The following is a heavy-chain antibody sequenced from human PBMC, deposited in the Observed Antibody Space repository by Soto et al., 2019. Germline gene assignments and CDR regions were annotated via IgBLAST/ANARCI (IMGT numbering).Heavy chain of an antibody. CDR3: ARVLYYGSGSYSPYGMDV. V-gene: IGHV1-69*01. Sequence: QVQLVQSGAEVKKPGSSVKVSCKTSGVSFNNNGIGWVRQAPGHGLEWMGGVSPPFRTSNYARKFQGRISITADASTGTVNMALRSLTSEDTAQYYCARVLYYGSGSYSPYGMDVWGQGTTVTVSS. J-gene: IGHJ6*02. CDR1: GVSFNNNG. CDR2: VSPPFRTS. D-gene: IGHD3-10*01.